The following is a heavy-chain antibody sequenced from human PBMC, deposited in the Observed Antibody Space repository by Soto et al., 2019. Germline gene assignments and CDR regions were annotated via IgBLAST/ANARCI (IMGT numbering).Heavy chain of an antibody. Sequence: QVQLVQSGAEVKKPGSSVTVSCKASGGTFSSNTITWVRQAPGHGLEWMGRIIPILDMANYSQKFQGRVTITADKSTSTAYMQLSSLTSEDTATYFCARLSGYSSDSYSPYYYYYMDVWGKGTPVTVSS. J-gene: IGHJ6*03. CDR2: IIPILDMA. CDR3: ARLSGYSSDSYSPYYYYYMDV. CDR1: GGTFSSNT. D-gene: IGHD6-19*01. V-gene: IGHV1-69*02.